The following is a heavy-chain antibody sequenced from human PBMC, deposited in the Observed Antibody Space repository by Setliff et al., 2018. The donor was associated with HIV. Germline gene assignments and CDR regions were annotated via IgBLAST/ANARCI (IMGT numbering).Heavy chain of an antibody. CDR2: INSYNGNT. CDR1: GYTFTTYG. D-gene: IGHD3-10*01. V-gene: IGHV1-18*04. CDR3: SRSGVPPYYYYGMDV. J-gene: IGHJ6*02. Sequence: VASVKVSCKVSGYTFTTYGVNWVRQAPGQGLEWMGWINSYNGNTKFAQKFQGRVTMTTDTSTTTAFMELRSLKADDTGIYYCSRSGVPPYYYYGMDVWGQGTKVTVSS.